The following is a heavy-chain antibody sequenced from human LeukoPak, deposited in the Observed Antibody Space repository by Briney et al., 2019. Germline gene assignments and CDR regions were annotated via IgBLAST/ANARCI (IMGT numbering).Heavy chain of an antibody. D-gene: IGHD6-6*01. Sequence: GASVKVSCKASGYTFTNYGISWVRQAPGQGLEWMGWISTYSGGTNYAQKFQGRVTMTRDTSISTAYMELSRLRSDDTAVYYCARSLAARLFDYWGQGTLVTVSS. CDR1: GYTFTNYG. V-gene: IGHV1-2*02. J-gene: IGHJ4*02. CDR3: ARSLAARLFDY. CDR2: ISTYSGGT.